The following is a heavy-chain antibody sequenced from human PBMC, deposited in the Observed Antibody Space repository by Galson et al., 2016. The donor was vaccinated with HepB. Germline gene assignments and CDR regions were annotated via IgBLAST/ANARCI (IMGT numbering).Heavy chain of an antibody. J-gene: IGHJ4*02. Sequence: SLRLSCAASGFTLSSYWMSWVRQVPGKGLEWVANIKQNGSEKYYVDSVKGRFTISRDNAKNSLYLQMNSLRAEDTAVYYCARGGNDFWSAYPLPYFDYWGQGTLVTVSS. V-gene: IGHV3-7*05. CDR3: ARGGNDFWSAYPLPYFDY. CDR1: GFTLSSYW. CDR2: IKQNGSEK. D-gene: IGHD3-3*01.